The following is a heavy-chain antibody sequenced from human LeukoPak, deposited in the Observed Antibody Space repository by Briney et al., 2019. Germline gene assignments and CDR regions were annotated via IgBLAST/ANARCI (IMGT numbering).Heavy chain of an antibody. V-gene: IGHV1-69*01. D-gene: IGHD2-15*01. CDR3: ARGPRYCSGGSCYSVAFDI. Sequence: SVKVSCKASGGTFSSYAISWVRQAPGQGLEWMGGIIPIFGTANYAQEFQGRVTITADESTSTAYMELSSLRSEDTAVYYCARGPRYCSGGSCYSVAFDIWGQGTMVTVSS. J-gene: IGHJ3*02. CDR1: GGTFSSYA. CDR2: IIPIFGTA.